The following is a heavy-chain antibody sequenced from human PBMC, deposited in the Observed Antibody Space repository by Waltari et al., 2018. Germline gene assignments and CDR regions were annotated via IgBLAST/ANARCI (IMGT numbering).Heavy chain of an antibody. CDR3: ARYQCTNGVCYYFDY. CDR1: AGSISSSP. Sequence: QVQLQESASGLVNPSETLSLTCLASAGSISSSPWSWLRQPPGKGLEWIGFIYDTGSANYNPSLRGRVAMSADTSKNQFSLRLSSVTAADTAVYYCARYQCTNGVCYYFDYWGQGTLVTVSS. CDR2: IYDTGSA. J-gene: IGHJ4*02. V-gene: IGHV4-59*08. D-gene: IGHD2-8*01.